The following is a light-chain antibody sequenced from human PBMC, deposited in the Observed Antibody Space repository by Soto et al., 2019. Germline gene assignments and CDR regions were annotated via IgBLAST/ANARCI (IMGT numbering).Light chain of an antibody. J-gene: IGKJ1*01. Sequence: IQMTQSPSTLRSSVGDRVTITCRASQSISNWLAWYPQKPGTAPKLLIYHASSLESGVPSRFIGSGSGTEFTLTISRMQPDDFATDYCQQYNSYSFGQGTKVDIK. CDR2: HAS. CDR1: QSISNW. CDR3: QQYNSYS. V-gene: IGKV1-5*01.